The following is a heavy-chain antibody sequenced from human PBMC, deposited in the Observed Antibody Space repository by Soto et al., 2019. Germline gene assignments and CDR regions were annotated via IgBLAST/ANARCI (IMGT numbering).Heavy chain of an antibody. CDR2: ISYDGNNK. V-gene: IGHV3-30*18. Sequence: QVQLVESGGGVVQPGRSLRLSCAASGFTFSNYGMHWVRQAPGKGLEWVAVISYDGNNKYYADSVKGLFTISRDNSKNTLYLQMNSLRAEDTAVYYCAKSAYNWNDGFFDFWGQGTLVTVSS. J-gene: IGHJ4*02. CDR3: AKSAYNWNDGFFDF. D-gene: IGHD1-1*01. CDR1: GFTFSNYG.